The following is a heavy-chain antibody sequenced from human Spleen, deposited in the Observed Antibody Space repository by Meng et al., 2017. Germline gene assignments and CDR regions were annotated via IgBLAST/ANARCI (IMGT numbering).Heavy chain of an antibody. J-gene: IGHJ4*02. CDR3: ARGLGRNARQLVLVY. CDR1: GGSISSYY. D-gene: IGHD2-8*02. CDR2: INHSGSP. Sequence: GSLRLSCTVSGGSISSYYWTWIRQPPGKGLEWIGEINHSGSPDYKPSLRSRVTISVDTSKNQFSLKLTSVTAADTAMYYCARGLGRNARQLVLVYWGQGTLVTVSS. V-gene: IGHV4-34*01.